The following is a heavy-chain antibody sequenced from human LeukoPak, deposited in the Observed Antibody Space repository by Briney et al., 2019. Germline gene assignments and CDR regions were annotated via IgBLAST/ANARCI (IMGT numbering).Heavy chain of an antibody. D-gene: IGHD3-22*01. V-gene: IGHV4-39*02. CDR2: VYYSGST. Sequence: SETLSLTCTVSGGSISSSSHYWGWIRQPPGKGLEWIGSVYYSGSTYYNPSLKSRVTISVDTSKNHFSLKLSSVTAADTAVYYCASRTYYYDSSGYSLDYWGQGTLVTVSS. CDR3: ASRTYYYDSSGYSLDY. J-gene: IGHJ4*02. CDR1: GGSISSSSHY.